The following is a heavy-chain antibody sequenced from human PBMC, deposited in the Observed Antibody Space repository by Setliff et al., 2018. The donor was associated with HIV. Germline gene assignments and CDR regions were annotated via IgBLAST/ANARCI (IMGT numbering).Heavy chain of an antibody. CDR3: ARDLLDGTTVGVVVVTGPSWFDP. Sequence: PSETLSLTCTVSGGSISSRSYYWGWLRQPPGKGLEWIGSVYYSGTTYFNPSLKSRVTISVDTSKNQFSLKLSSVTAADTAMYYCARDLLDGTTVGVVVVTGPSWFDPWGQGTLVTVSS. CDR1: GGSISSRSYY. J-gene: IGHJ5*02. V-gene: IGHV4-39*07. D-gene: IGHD2-15*01. CDR2: VYYSGTT.